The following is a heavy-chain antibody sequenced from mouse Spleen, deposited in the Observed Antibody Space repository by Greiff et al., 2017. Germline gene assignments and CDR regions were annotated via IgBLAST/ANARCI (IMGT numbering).Heavy chain of an antibody. J-gene: IGHJ4*01. Sequence: QVQLQQSGPELVKPGASVKISCKASGYAFSSSWMNWVKQRPGKGLEWIGRIYPGDGDTNYNGKFKGKATLTADKSSSTAYMQLSSLTSEDSAVYFCARDRLRQSGDYWGQGTSVTVSS. CDR2: IYPGDGDT. D-gene: IGHD2-4*01. V-gene: IGHV1-82*01. CDR1: GYAFSSSW. CDR3: ARDRLRQSGDY.